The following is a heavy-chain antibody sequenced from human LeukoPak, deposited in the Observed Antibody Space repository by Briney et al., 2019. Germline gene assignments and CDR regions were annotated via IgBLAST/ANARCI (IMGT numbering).Heavy chain of an antibody. Sequence: GGSLRLSRAASGFTFSNYAMSWVRQAPGKGLEWVSGISAGGSTTIYANSVRGRFTISRDNSKNTLFLQMNRLRAEDAALYYCAKGTISVLDYWGQGTLVT. CDR3: AKGTISVLDY. CDR2: ISAGGSTT. CDR1: GFTFSNYA. V-gene: IGHV3-23*01. D-gene: IGHD2-21*01. J-gene: IGHJ4*02.